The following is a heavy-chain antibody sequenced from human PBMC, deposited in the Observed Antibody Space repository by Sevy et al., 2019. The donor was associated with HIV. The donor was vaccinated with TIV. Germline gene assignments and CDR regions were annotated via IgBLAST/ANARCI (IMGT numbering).Heavy chain of an antibody. CDR1: GGSISPYY. CDR2: MYYSGST. Sequence: SETLSLTCTVSGGSISPYYWSWIRQPPGKGLEWIGYMYYSGSTKYNHSFKSRVTISIDTSKKQFSVKLTSVTAADTAVYYCARGGGLTDYGLDVWGQGTTVTVSS. J-gene: IGHJ6*02. D-gene: IGHD3-16*01. V-gene: IGHV4-59*01. CDR3: ARGGGLTDYGLDV.